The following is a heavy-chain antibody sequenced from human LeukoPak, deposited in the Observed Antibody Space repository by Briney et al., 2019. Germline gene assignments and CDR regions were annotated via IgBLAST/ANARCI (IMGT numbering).Heavy chain of an antibody. CDR1: GGSLSSYY. V-gene: IGHV4-4*07. D-gene: IGHD3-10*01. J-gene: IGHJ6*02. CDR2: IYTSGST. CDR3: ARVGTPAEDYYYYGVDV. Sequence: TSETLTLPCTVSGGSLSSYYWTWIRQSAGKGLEWVGRIYTSGSTNYNASLKGRVTMSVDKSKNQLFLKLNSVTAADTAVYYCARVGTPAEDYYYYGVDVWGQGTTVTVSS.